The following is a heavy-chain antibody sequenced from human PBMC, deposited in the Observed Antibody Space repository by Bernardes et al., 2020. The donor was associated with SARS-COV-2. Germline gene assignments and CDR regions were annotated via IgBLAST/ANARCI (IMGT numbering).Heavy chain of an antibody. D-gene: IGHD2-2*01. J-gene: IGHJ4*02. Sequence: GGVLRLSCSASCFTFSSDWGPWGRQAPGKGVMWVSRINGDGGSTSYADSVKGRFTISRDNAKNTLYLQMNSLRVEDTAVYYCARSSSTCCDSWGQGILITVSS. CDR1: CFTFSSDW. CDR2: INGDGGST. CDR3: ARSSSTCCDS. V-gene: IGHV3-74*01.